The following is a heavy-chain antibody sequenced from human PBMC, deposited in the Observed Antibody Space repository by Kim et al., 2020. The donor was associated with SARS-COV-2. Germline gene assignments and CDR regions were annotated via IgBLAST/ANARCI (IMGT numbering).Heavy chain of an antibody. CDR2: ST. D-gene: IGHD2-8*01. J-gene: IGHJ4*02. Sequence: STSYAQKFQGRVTMTRDTSTSTVYMELSSLRSEDTAVYYCARDEWAFDYWGQGTLVTVSS. CDR3: ARDEWAFDY. V-gene: IGHV1-46*01.